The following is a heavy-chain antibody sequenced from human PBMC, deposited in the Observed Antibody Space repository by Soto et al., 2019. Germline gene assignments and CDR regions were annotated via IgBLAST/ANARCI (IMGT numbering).Heavy chain of an antibody. CDR2: ISGSGGST. Sequence: GGSLRLSWAASGFTFSSYAMSWVRQAPGKGLEWVSAISGSGGSTYYADSVKGRFTISRDNSKNTLYLQMNSLRAEDTAVYYCAKDGTPTLGYCSGGSCYGLSWGQGTLVTVSS. J-gene: IGHJ4*02. CDR3: AKDGTPTLGYCSGGSCYGLS. V-gene: IGHV3-23*01. CDR1: GFTFSSYA. D-gene: IGHD2-15*01.